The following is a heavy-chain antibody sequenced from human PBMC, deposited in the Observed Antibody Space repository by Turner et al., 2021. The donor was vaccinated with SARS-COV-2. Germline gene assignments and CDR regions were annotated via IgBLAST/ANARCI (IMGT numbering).Heavy chain of an antibody. V-gene: IGHV3-11*01. J-gene: IGHJ3*02. CDR2: ISSSGSII. CDR1: GFTLSDYY. CDR3: ARDSSPYDGGTYYDAFDI. Sequence: QVQLVESGGGLVKPGGSLRLSCAASGFTLSDYYMSWIRQAPGKGLEWVSYISSSGSIIDYADSVKGRFTISRDNAKNSLYLQMNSLRAEDTAVYYCARDSSPYDGGTYYDAFDIWGQGTMVTVSS. D-gene: IGHD3-22*01.